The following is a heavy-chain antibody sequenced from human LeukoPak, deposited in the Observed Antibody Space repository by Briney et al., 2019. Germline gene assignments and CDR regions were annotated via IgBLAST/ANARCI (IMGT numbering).Heavy chain of an antibody. CDR2: MNPNSGNT. CDR1: GYTFTSYD. Sequence: ASVKVSCKASGYTFTSYDINWVRQATGQGLEWMGWMNPNSGNTGYAQKFQGRVTMTRNTSISTAYMERSSLRSEDTAVYYCARSGGVQLEHYYYYGMDVWGQGTTVTVSS. V-gene: IGHV1-8*01. CDR3: ARSGGVQLEHYYYYGMDV. J-gene: IGHJ6*02. D-gene: IGHD1-1*01.